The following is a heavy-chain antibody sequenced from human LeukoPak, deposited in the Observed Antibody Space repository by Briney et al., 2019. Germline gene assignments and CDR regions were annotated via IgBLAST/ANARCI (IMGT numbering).Heavy chain of an antibody. Sequence: GGSLRLSCAASGFTFNSYGMHWVRQAPGKGLEWVAVISYDGNDKFYRDSVKGRFTISRDNSKNTLYLQMNSLRAEDTAVYYCARDHRGSGSRYYYYYMDVWGKGTTVTISS. D-gene: IGHD3-10*01. J-gene: IGHJ6*03. CDR3: ARDHRGSGSRYYYYYMDV. CDR1: GFTFNSYG. CDR2: ISYDGNDK. V-gene: IGHV3-30*03.